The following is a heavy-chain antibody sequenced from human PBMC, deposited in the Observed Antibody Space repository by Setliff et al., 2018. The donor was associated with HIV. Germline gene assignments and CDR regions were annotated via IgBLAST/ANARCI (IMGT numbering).Heavy chain of an antibody. J-gene: IGHJ4*02. V-gene: IGHV3-49*03. CDR2: IRSKAHGGTI. CDR1: GFNFADYG. D-gene: IGHD2-2*01. CDR3: TRDDPPGYCSSTTCPYLFDY. Sequence: GGSLRLSCTGSGFNFADYGISWFRQAPGKGPEWVSFIRSKAHGGTIEYAASVKGRFTISRDDSKTIAYLQMSGLKTEDTAVYFCTRDDPPGYCSSTTCPYLFDYWGRGTLVTVSS.